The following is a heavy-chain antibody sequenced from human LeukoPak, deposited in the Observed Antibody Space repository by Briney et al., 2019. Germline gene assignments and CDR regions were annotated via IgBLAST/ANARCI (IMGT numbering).Heavy chain of an antibody. V-gene: IGHV4-39*01. CDR3: ASQSSNDNFPRYFDR. CDR1: GDPISNSPYF. Sequence: SETLSLTCSVSGDPISNSPYFWAWIRQRPGKGLEWIATVSDSGVTYNKPSLKSRVTISVDTSNNQFSLRVTSMTAADTAVYFCASQSSNDNFPRYFDRWGQGTLVTVSS. CDR2: VSDSGVT. J-gene: IGHJ4*02. D-gene: IGHD1-1*01.